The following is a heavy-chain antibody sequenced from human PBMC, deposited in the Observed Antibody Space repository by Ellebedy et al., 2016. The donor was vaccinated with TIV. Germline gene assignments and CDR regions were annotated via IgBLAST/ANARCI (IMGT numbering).Heavy chain of an antibody. J-gene: IGHJ4*02. CDR3: VRPLNIVMTGVNTDY. V-gene: IGHV3-30*09. CDR2: VSYDGGNK. D-gene: IGHD4-23*01. CDR1: GFSFSSYD. Sequence: GESLKISCAASGFSFSSYDMNWVRQAPGKGLQWVATVSYDGGNKYYADSVKGRFGISRDNPKNTLYLQMNSLRVDDTAVYYCVRPLNIVMTGVNTDYWGQGALVTVSS.